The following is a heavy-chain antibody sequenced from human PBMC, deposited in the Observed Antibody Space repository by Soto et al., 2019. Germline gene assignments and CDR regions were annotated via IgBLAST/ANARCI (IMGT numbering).Heavy chain of an antibody. J-gene: IGHJ3*02. CDR2: IDPSDSYT. CDR1: GYSFTSYW. D-gene: IGHD6-19*01. Sequence: PGESLKISCKGSGYSFTSYWISWVRQMPGKGLEWMGRIDPSDSYTNYSPSFQGHVTISADKSISTAYLQWSSLKASDTAMYYCARSAYSSGWYFPFDIWGQGTMVTVSS. CDR3: ARSAYSSGWYFPFDI. V-gene: IGHV5-10-1*01.